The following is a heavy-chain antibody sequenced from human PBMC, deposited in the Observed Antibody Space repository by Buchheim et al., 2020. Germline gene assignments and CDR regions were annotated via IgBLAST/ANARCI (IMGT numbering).Heavy chain of an antibody. CDR1: GFTFDDYA. CDR2: ISWDGGST. V-gene: IGHV3-43D*03. D-gene: IGHD3-3*01. CDR3: AKDVGWGDFWSGYQIDY. J-gene: IGHJ4*02. Sequence: EVQLVESGGVVVQPGGSLRLSCAASGFTFDDYAMHWVRQAPGKGLGWVSLISWDGGSTYYADSVKGRFTISRDNSKNFLYLQMNSLRAEDTALYYCAKDVGWGDFWSGYQIDYWGQGTL.